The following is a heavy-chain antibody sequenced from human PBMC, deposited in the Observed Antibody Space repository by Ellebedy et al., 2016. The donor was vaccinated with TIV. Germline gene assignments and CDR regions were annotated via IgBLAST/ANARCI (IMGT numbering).Heavy chain of an antibody. V-gene: IGHV1-18*01. Sequence: ASVKVSXXASGYTFTSYGISWVRQAPGQGLEWMGWISAYNGNTNYAQKLQGRVTMTTDTSTSTAYMELRSLRSDDTAVYYCARDRNLWFGELSDSFDYWGQGTLVTVSS. J-gene: IGHJ4*02. CDR1: GYTFTSYG. D-gene: IGHD3-10*01. CDR3: ARDRNLWFGELSDSFDY. CDR2: ISAYNGNT.